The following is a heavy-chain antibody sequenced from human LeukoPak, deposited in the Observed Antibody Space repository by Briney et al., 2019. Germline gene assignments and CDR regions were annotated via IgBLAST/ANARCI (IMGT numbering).Heavy chain of an antibody. J-gene: IGHJ4*02. CDR2: IHSGGST. CDR3: ARVSSDSSGWYAFDY. D-gene: IGHD6-19*01. V-gene: IGHV3-53*05. Sequence: GGSLRLSCAASGFTVSSNYMGWVRQARGKGLEWVAFIHSGGSTNYADSVKGRFSISRDNSKNTLYLQLNSLRAEDTAVYYCARVSSDSSGWYAFDYRGQGILVTVSS. CDR1: GFTVSSNY.